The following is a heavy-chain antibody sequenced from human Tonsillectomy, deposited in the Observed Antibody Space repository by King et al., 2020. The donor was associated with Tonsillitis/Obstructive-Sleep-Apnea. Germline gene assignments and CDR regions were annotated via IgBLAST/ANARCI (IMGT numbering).Heavy chain of an antibody. CDR1: GYTFTGFF. CDR2: INPNSGGT. D-gene: IGHD1-26*01. V-gene: IGHV1-2*04. Sequence: QLVQSGAEVKKPGASVKVSCKASGYTFTGFFLHWVRQAPGHGLEWMGWINPNSGGTEYAQKFRGSVTMTRATSINTAYMELNRLRSDDTAIYYCATTLDTGSFYRDYFDSWGQGTLLTVSS. J-gene: IGHJ4*02. CDR3: ATTLDTGSFYRDYFDS.